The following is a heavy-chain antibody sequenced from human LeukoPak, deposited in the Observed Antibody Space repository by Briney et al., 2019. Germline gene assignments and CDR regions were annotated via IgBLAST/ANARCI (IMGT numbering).Heavy chain of an antibody. Sequence: GGSLRLSCTASGFTFGDYAMSWVRQAPGKGLEWVGFIRSKAYGGTTEYAASVKGRFTISRDDSKSIAYLQMNSLKTEDTAVYYCTRDRGRDVVVPAAIRFNWFDPWGQGTLVTVSS. D-gene: IGHD2-2*02. CDR3: TRDRGRDVVVPAAIRFNWFDP. J-gene: IGHJ5*02. CDR1: GFTFGDYA. CDR2: IRSKAYGGTT. V-gene: IGHV3-49*04.